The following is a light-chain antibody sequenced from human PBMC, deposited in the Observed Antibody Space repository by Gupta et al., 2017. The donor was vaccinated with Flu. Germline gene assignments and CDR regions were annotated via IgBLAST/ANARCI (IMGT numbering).Light chain of an antibody. J-gene: IGKJ4*01. CDR3: QQRTSWPLT. CDR1: QSLSSY. CDR2: DAS. V-gene: IGKV3-11*01. Sequence: ELVLSQSPATLSLSPGERATLSCRASQSLSSYLAWYQQKPGQAPRLLIYDASNRATGIPARFSGSGSGTDFTLTISSLEPEDFAVYYCQQRTSWPLTFGGGTKVEIK.